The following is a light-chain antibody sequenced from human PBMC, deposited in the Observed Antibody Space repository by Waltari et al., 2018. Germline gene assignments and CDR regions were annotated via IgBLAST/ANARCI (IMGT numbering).Light chain of an antibody. CDR3: SSYTSSITYV. J-gene: IGLJ1*01. Sequence: QSALTQPASVSGSPGQSIAISCTGPSDDVGGSNAVSWYQQHPGKPPKLIIYDVPNRPSGISNRFSGSKSGNTASLTISGLRAEDEADYYCSSYTSSITYVFGTGTKVTVL. CDR2: DVP. CDR1: SDDVGGSNA. V-gene: IGLV2-14*01.